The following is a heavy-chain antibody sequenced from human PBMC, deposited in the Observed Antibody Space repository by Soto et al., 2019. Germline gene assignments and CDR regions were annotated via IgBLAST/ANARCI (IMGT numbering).Heavy chain of an antibody. D-gene: IGHD2-2*01. J-gene: IGHJ6*03. CDR1: GGSISSSSYY. CDR3: ARPGSAAMPISYYYYMDV. Sequence: SETLSLTCTVSGGSISSSSYYWGWIRQPPGKGLEWIGSIYYSGSTYYNPSLKSRVTISVDTSKNQFSLKLSSVTAADTAVYYCARPGSAAMPISYYYYMDVWGKGTTVTVSS. V-gene: IGHV4-39*01. CDR2: IYYSGST.